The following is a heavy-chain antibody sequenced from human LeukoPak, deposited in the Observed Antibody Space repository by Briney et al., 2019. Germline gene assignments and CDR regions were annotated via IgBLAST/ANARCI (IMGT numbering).Heavy chain of an antibody. V-gene: IGHV3-74*01. CDR3: AKVSCVGRCHPRNYFDS. CDR2: INSDGRST. Sequence: GGSLRLSCAASGFPLSNYWKHWVRHAPGKGGVGVLSINSDGRSTSHADSVKGRFTISRDNPKNTLYLVMNSLRTEDTAIYYCAKVSCVGRCHPRNYFDSWGQGTLVTVSS. CDR1: GFPLSNYW. J-gene: IGHJ4*02. D-gene: IGHD1-26*01.